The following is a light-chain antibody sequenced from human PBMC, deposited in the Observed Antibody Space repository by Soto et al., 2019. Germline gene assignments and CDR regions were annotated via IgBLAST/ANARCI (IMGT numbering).Light chain of an antibody. CDR1: NIGNKR. CDR2: YDS. Sequence: SYELTQPPSVSVAPEKTATITCGGNNIGNKRVHWYRQKPGQAPVLLISYDSDRPSGIPERFSGSYSYNTATLTIISVEAGDDADYYCQVWYIMTDNYVFGSGTKLTVL. J-gene: IGLJ1*01. V-gene: IGLV3-21*04. CDR3: QVWYIMTDNYV.